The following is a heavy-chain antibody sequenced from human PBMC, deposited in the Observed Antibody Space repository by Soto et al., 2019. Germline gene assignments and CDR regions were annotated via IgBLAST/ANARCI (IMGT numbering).Heavy chain of an antibody. Sequence: SETLSLTCAVYGGSFSGYYWSWIRQPPGKGLEWIGEINHSGSTNYNPSLKSRVTISVDTSKNQFSLSLNSVTAADTAVYFCAREPYLPMARNDFWGQGAQVTVSS. J-gene: IGHJ4*02. V-gene: IGHV4-34*01. D-gene: IGHD3-10*01. CDR2: INHSGST. CDR3: AREPYLPMARNDF. CDR1: GGSFSGYY.